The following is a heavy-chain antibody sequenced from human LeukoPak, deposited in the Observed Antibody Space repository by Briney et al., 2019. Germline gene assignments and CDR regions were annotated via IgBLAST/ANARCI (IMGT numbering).Heavy chain of an antibody. CDR3: ARGYCSGGTCYPIN. CDR1: GFTFSSYS. V-gene: IGHV3-21*01. Sequence: GGSLRLSCAASGFTFSSYSMNWVRQAPGKGLEWVSSISSSSSYIYYADSVKGRFTISRDNAKNTLYLQMNSLRAEDTAVYYCARGYCSGGTCYPINWGQGTLVTVSS. J-gene: IGHJ4*02. D-gene: IGHD2-15*01. CDR2: ISSSSSYI.